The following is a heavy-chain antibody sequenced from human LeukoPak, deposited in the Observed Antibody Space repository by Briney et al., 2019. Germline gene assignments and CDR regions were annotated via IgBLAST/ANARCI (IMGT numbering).Heavy chain of an antibody. CDR3: ARSDKRDV. J-gene: IGHJ6*02. Sequence: ASVRVSCKASGYTFTSYHIHWVRQVPGQGLEWMGVINPSEGSTDYAQKFQDRVSLTRDTSTSTVYMDLSRLRCEDTAVYYCARSDKRDVWGQGTTVTVSS. CDR2: INPSEGST. V-gene: IGHV1-46*01. CDR1: GYTFTSYH.